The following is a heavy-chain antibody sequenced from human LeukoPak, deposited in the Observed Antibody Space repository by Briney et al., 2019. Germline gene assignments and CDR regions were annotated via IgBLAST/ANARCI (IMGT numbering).Heavy chain of an antibody. J-gene: IGHJ3*02. CDR2: IYHSGST. CDR1: GGSISSNNW. V-gene: IGHV4-4*02. Sequence: SGTLSLTCAVSGGSISSNNWWSWVRQPPGKGLEWIGEIYHSGSTNYNPSLKSRVTISVDKSKNQFSLKLNSVTAADTAVYYCARVGSSYRGAFDIWGQGTMVTVSS. D-gene: IGHD6-13*01. CDR3: ARVGSSYRGAFDI.